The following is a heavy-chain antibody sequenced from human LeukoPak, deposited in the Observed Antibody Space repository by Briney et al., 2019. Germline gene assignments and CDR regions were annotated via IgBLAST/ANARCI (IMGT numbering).Heavy chain of an antibody. CDR2: IWHDGSKT. Sequence: GGSLRLSCVASGFIFSRYDMHWVRQAPGKGLEWVALIWHDGSKTHYADSVKGRFTISRDASKSTLYVQMNSLRVEDTAVYYCARDHATVTSHFDYWGQGALVTVSS. V-gene: IGHV3-33*01. J-gene: IGHJ4*02. CDR3: ARDHATVTSHFDY. D-gene: IGHD4-17*01. CDR1: GFIFSRYD.